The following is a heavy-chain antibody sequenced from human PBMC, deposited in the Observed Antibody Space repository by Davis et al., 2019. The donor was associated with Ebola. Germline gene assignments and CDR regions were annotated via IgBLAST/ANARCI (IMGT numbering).Heavy chain of an antibody. CDR2: IWYDGSNK. Sequence: GGSLRLSSAASGFTFSSYWMSWVRQAPGKGLEWVAVIWYDGSNKYYADSVKGRFTISRDNSKNTLYLQMNSLRAEDTAVYYCARDITMVQGVQDYWGQGTLVTVSS. D-gene: IGHD3-10*01. CDR3: ARDITMVQGVQDY. CDR1: GFTFSSYW. V-gene: IGHV3-33*08. J-gene: IGHJ4*02.